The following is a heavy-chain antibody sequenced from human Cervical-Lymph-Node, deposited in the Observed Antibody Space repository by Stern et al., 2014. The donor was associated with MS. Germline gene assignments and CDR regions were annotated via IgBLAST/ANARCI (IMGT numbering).Heavy chain of an antibody. V-gene: IGHV1-69*01. Sequence: QVQLVQSGAEVKKPGSSVKVSCKASGGTFTTYALNWVRQAPGQGLEWMGGIIPIFGTSNYAQKFQGRVTITADESTSTAYMELSSLTSEDTAIDYCAIIGDAHNSEVGMDAWGQGTTVTVSS. CDR1: GGTFTTYA. CDR3: AIIGDAHNSEVGMDA. CDR2: IIPIFGTS. J-gene: IGHJ6*02. D-gene: IGHD7-27*01.